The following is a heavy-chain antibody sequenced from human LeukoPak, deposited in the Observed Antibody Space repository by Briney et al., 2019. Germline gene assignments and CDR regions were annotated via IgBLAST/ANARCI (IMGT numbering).Heavy chain of an antibody. D-gene: IGHD5-12*01. V-gene: IGHV3-21*01. CDR3: ASHSGYDIQKRDY. J-gene: IGHJ4*02. Sequence: GGSLRLSCAASGFTFSSYSMNWVRQAPGKGLEWVSSISSSSSYIYYADSVKGRFTISRDNAKNSLYLQMSSLRAEDTAAYYCASHSGYDIQKRDYWGQGTLVTVSS. CDR1: GFTFSSYS. CDR2: ISSSSSYI.